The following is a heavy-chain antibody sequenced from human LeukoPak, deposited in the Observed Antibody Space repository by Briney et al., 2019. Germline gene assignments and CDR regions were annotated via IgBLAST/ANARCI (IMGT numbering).Heavy chain of an antibody. CDR1: GYTFTSYG. J-gene: IGHJ5*02. CDR3: ARDRFSMVLVPAADWFDP. V-gene: IGHV1-18*01. Sequence: ASVKVSCKASGYTFTSYGISWVRQAPGQGLEWMGWISAYNGNTNYAQKLQGRVTMTTDTSTSTAYMELRSLRSDDTAVYYCARDRFSMVLVPAADWFDPWGQGTLVTVSS. CDR2: ISAYNGNT. D-gene: IGHD2-2*01.